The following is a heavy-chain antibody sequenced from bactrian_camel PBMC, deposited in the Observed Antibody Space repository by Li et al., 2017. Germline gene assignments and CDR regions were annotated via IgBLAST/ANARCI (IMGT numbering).Heavy chain of an antibody. CDR1: GFTFDDSD. CDR3: VDAVNTYITSGFGD. V-gene: IGHV3S63*01. D-gene: IGHD1*01. CDR2: ISSDGTT. Sequence: QVQLVESGGGSVQAGESLRLSCTASGFTFDDSDIRWYRQVVPGVDCDLVSSISSDGTTYYADSVKGRFTISRDDAKITVYLQMNSLKPEDTAVYYCVDAVNTYITSGFGDWGQGTQVTVS. J-gene: IGHJ6*01.